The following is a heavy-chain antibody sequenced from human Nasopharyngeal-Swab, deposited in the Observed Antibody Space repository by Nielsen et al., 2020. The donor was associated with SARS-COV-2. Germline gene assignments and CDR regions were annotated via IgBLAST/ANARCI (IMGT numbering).Heavy chain of an antibody. CDR3: ARDEGWIVVVTAILDY. Sequence: ASVKVSCKASGYTFTDYYMHWVRQAPGQGLEWMGIINPSGGSTSYAQKFQGRVTMTRDTSTSTVYMELSSLRSEDTAVYYCARDEGWIVVVTAILDYWGQGTLVTVSS. V-gene: IGHV1-46*01. CDR1: GYTFTDYY. CDR2: INPSGGST. J-gene: IGHJ4*02. D-gene: IGHD2-21*02.